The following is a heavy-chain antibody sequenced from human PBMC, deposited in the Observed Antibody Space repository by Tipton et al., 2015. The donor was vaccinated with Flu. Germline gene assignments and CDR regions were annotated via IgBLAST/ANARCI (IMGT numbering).Heavy chain of an antibody. CDR2: IYNTWST. V-gene: IGHV4-59*08. D-gene: IGHD6-13*01. Sequence: TLSLTCSVSADSISSNYWSWIRQSPGKGLEWIGYIYNTWSTNYNPSLKSRVTISVDTSKNQFSLNLRSVTAADTAVYYCARDSAAHYGMDVWGQGTTVTVSS. J-gene: IGHJ6*02. CDR3: ARDSAAHYGMDV. CDR1: ADSISSNY.